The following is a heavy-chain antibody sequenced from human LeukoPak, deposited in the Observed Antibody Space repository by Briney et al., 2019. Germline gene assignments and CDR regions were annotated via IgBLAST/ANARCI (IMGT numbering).Heavy chain of an antibody. CDR1: GGSFSGYY. V-gene: IGHV4-34*01. CDR3: ASQRSSGQFDY. D-gene: IGHD3-22*01. CDR2: IYYSGST. J-gene: IGHJ4*02. Sequence: SETLSLTCAVYGGSFSGYYWSWIRQPPGKGLEWIGSIYYSGSTYYNPSLKSRVTISVDTSKNQFSLKLSSVTAVDTAVYYCASQRSSGQFDYWGQGTLVTVSS.